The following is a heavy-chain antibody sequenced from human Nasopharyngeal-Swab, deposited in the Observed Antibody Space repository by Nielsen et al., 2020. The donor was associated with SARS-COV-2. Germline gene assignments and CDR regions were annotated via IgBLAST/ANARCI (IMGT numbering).Heavy chain of an antibody. CDR2: TYYRSQWYN. V-gene: IGHV6-1*01. J-gene: IGHJ4*02. Sequence: SQTLSLTCAISGDSVSSTIAAWHWLRPSPSRGLEWLGRTYYRSQWYNDYAVSVRSRITISPDISKNQFSLHLNSVTPEDTAVYYCASFAQGSPSLYWGQGILVTVSS. CDR1: GDSVSSTIAA. CDR3: ASFAQGSPSLY.